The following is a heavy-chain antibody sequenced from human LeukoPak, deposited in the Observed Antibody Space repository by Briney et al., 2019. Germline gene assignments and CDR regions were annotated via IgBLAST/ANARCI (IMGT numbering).Heavy chain of an antibody. D-gene: IGHD6-13*01. CDR1: GFTFRSNG. V-gene: IGHV3-23*01. J-gene: IGHJ4*02. CDR2: ISGRTTNT. Sequence: GGSLRLSCAASGFTFRSNGMTWVRQAPGKGLEWVSSISGRTTNTYYTNSVRGRFTISRDNSKNTLYLQMNSLRAEDTAVYYCAKITAAGTDYWGQGTLVTVSS. CDR3: AKITAAGTDY.